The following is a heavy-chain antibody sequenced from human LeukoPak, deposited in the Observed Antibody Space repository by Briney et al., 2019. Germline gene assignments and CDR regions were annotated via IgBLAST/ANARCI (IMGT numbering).Heavy chain of an antibody. Sequence: GGSLRLSCAASGFTFSSYWMTWVRQAPGKGLEWVANIKQDGSEKYHVDSVKGRFTVSRDNAKSSLYLQVNSLRAEDTAVYYCARDRRCSGGSCYYFDYWGQGTLVTVSS. J-gene: IGHJ4*02. CDR1: GFTFSSYW. D-gene: IGHD2-15*01. V-gene: IGHV3-7*04. CDR2: IKQDGSEK. CDR3: ARDRRCSGGSCYYFDY.